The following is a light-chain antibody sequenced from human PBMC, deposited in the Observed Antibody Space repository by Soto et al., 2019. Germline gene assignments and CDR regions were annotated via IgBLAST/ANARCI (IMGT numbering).Light chain of an antibody. Sequence: EIVLTQSPGTLSLSPGERATLSCRASQSVSSSYLAWYQQKPGQAPRLLIYGASSRATGIPDRFSGSGSGTDFTLTISRLEPEDFAVYFCQQYGRSPPGTFGQGTKVDSK. V-gene: IGKV3-20*01. CDR2: GAS. J-gene: IGKJ1*01. CDR3: QQYGRSPPGT. CDR1: QSVSSSY.